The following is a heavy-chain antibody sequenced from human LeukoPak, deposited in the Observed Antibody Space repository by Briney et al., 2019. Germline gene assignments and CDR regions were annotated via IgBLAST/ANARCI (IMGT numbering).Heavy chain of an antibody. CDR1: GGSFSGYY. Sequence: SETLSLTCAVYGGSFSGYYWSWIRQPPGKGLEWLGGINHSGSTNYNPSLKSRVTISVDTSKNQFSLKLSSVTAADTAVYYCARGSRHMDVWGKGTTVTVSS. CDR3: ARGSRHMDV. J-gene: IGHJ6*03. CDR2: INHSGST. V-gene: IGHV4-34*01.